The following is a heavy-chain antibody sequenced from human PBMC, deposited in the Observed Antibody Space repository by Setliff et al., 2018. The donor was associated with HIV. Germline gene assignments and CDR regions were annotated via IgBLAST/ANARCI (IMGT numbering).Heavy chain of an antibody. D-gene: IGHD5-12*01. Sequence: SETLSLTCIVSGESISSKNYYWGWIRQPPGKGLEWIGSINYSGSTYYNPSLKSRVTISVDTSKNQFSLKLSSVTAAGTAVYYCARGSQRWLQSDSRYYFDYWGQGTLVTVSS. CDR2: INYSGST. CDR1: GESISSKNYY. CDR3: ARGSQRWLQSDSRYYFDY. V-gene: IGHV4-39*07. J-gene: IGHJ4*02.